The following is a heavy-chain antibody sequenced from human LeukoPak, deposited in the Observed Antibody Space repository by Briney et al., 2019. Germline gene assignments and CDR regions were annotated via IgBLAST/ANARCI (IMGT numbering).Heavy chain of an antibody. CDR2: IKSKTDGGTT. D-gene: IGHD6-13*01. CDR3: TTDLPSSSWYRPGY. Sequence: GGSLRLSCAASGFTLSNAWMSWVRQAPGKGLEWVGRIKSKTDGGTTDYAATVKGRLSISRDDSINTVNLQMNSLKTEDTAVYYCTTDLPSSSWYRPGYWGQGTLVTVSS. V-gene: IGHV3-15*01. J-gene: IGHJ4*02. CDR1: GFTLSNAW.